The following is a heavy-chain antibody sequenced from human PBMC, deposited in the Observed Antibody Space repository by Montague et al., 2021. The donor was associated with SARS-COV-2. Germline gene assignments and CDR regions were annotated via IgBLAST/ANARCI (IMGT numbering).Heavy chain of an antibody. D-gene: IGHD2-15*01. J-gene: IGHJ5*02. CDR1: GDSISSYY. Sequence: SETLSLTCTVSGDSISSYYRNWIRQPPGKGLEWIGYIYNSGTTNYSPSVKSRVTISVDTSKNQFSLKLNSVTAADTAVYYCARGGGYCSGGSCYYWFDPWGQGTLVTVSS. V-gene: IGHV4-59*01. CDR2: IYNSGTT. CDR3: ARGGGYCSGGSCYYWFDP.